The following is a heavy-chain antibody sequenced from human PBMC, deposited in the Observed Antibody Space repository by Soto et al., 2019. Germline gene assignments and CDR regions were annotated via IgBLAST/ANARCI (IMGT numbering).Heavy chain of an antibody. Sequence: VQLLESGGSLVQPGGSLRLSCAASGFSFSSYAMVWVRQAPGKGLEWVSVISARGGSSYFADSVKGRFTISRDNSKNVFSLEMNSLRADDTAIYYCAKGSIEYSASVDNWGQGTLVLVSS. J-gene: IGHJ4*02. V-gene: IGHV3-23*01. D-gene: IGHD5-12*01. CDR2: ISARGGSS. CDR1: GFSFSSYA. CDR3: AKGSIEYSASVDN.